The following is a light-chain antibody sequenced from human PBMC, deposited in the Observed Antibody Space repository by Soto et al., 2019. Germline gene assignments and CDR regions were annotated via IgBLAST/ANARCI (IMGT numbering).Light chain of an antibody. CDR3: QQRSNWPPIT. V-gene: IGKV3D-20*02. J-gene: IGKJ5*01. CDR2: GAS. Sequence: EIVLTQSPGTLSLSPGERATLSCRASQSVSSNYLAWYQQKPGQAPRLLIYGASSRATGIPARFSGSGSGTDFTLTISSLEPEDSAVYYCQQRSNWPPITFGQGTRLEIK. CDR1: QSVSSNY.